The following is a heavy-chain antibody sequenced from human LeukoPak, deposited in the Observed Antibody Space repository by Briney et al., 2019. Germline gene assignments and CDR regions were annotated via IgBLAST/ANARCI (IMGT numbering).Heavy chain of an antibody. Sequence: GGSLRLSRAASGFTVSSNYINWVRQAPGKGLEWVSVIFIGGSTDYADSVKGRFTMSRDNSENTVYLQVNRLRAEDTAIYYCARDPGPMTTFGGVAVNAFDIWGQGTMVTVSS. D-gene: IGHD3-16*02. V-gene: IGHV3-66*01. CDR3: ARDPGPMTTFGGVAVNAFDI. CDR2: IFIGGST. CDR1: GFTVSSNY. J-gene: IGHJ3*02.